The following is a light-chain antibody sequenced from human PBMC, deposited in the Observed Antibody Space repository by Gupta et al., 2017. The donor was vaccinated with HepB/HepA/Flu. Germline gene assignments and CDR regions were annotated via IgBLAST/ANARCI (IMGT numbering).Light chain of an antibody. J-gene: IGKJ1*01. CDR1: QSIRKY. V-gene: IGKV1-39*01. Sequence: DIQMTQSPSSLSASVGDRVTITCRASQSIRKYLNWYQQKPGQAPKLLIYGTSTLQSGVPSRFSGSGSETDFTLTISTLQPDDFATYSCQQADSLPWTFDQGTKVEIK. CDR2: GTS. CDR3: QQADSLPWT.